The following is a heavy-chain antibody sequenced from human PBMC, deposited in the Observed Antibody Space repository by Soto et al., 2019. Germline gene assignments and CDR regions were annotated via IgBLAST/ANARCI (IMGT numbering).Heavy chain of an antibody. J-gene: IGHJ6*02. D-gene: IGHD2-21*02. Sequence: SQTLSLTCAVYGGFFSGYDWSWIRQPPGKGLDWIGEINHTATTNYNPSPKSRVTISVDTSKKQSSLKLSSVTAADTAVYYCARCIRVVVTAVAYYYYGMDVGGQGTTVTVSS. CDR3: ARCIRVVVTAVAYYYYGMDV. CDR1: GGFFSGYD. V-gene: IGHV4-34*01. CDR2: INHTATT.